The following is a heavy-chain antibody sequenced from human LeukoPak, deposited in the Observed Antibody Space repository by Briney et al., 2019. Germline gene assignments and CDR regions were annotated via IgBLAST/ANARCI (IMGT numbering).Heavy chain of an antibody. D-gene: IGHD3-22*01. Sequence: PGGSLRLSCAASGFTFSSYAMSWVRQAPGKGPEWVSAISGSGGSTYYADSVKGRFTISRDNSKNTLYLQMNSLRAEDTAVYYCAKYNYYDSSGYIYGMDVWGQGTTVTVSS. CDR1: GFTFSSYA. J-gene: IGHJ6*02. CDR2: ISGSGGST. CDR3: AKYNYYDSSGYIYGMDV. V-gene: IGHV3-23*01.